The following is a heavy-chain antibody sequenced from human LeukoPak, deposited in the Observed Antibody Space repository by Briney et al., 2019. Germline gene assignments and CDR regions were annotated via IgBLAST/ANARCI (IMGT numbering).Heavy chain of an antibody. D-gene: IGHD4-17*01. CDR1: GFTFSSYE. V-gene: IGHV3-48*03. Sequence: GGSLRLSCAASGFTFSSYEMNWVRQAPGKGLEWVSYISSSGSTIYYADSVKGRFTISRDNAKNSLYLQMNSLRAEDTAVYYCARGPYGDYLYYYYYMDVWGKGTTVTISS. J-gene: IGHJ6*03. CDR3: ARGPYGDYLYYYYYMDV. CDR2: ISSSGSTI.